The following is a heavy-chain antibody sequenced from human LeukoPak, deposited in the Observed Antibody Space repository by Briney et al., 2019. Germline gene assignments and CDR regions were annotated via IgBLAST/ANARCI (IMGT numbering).Heavy chain of an antibody. CDR3: ARGGRYGAGTSDY. J-gene: IGHJ4*02. V-gene: IGHV3-7*01. Sequence: GGSLRLSCAASGFTFSNFWMSWVRQAPGRGLECVANIKQDGSEKNYVDSVKGRFTISRDNAENSLSLQMNSLRAEDTAIYFCARGGRYGAGTSDYWGQGALVTVSS. CDR1: GFTFSNFW. D-gene: IGHD3-10*01. CDR2: IKQDGSEK.